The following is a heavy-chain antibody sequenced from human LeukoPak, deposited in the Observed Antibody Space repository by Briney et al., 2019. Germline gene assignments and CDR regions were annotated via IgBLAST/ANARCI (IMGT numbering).Heavy chain of an antibody. Sequence: GESLKISCKSSGYSFTSYWIGWVRQMPGKGLEWMGIIYPGDSDTRYSPPFQGQVTISADKSISTAYLQWSSLKASDTAMYYCARRYCSGGSCYSSFDPWGQGTLVTVSS. D-gene: IGHD2-15*01. V-gene: IGHV5-51*01. CDR1: GYSFTSYW. CDR2: IYPGDSDT. J-gene: IGHJ5*02. CDR3: ARRYCSGGSCYSSFDP.